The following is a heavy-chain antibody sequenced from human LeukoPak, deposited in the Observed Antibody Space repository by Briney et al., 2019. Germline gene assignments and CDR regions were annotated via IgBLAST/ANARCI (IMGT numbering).Heavy chain of an antibody. J-gene: IGHJ4*02. CDR2: INIDGSSI. Sequence: PGGSLRLSCAASGFTLNKYWMHWVRQAPGKGLVWVSRINIDGSSISYAGSVRGRFTISRDNAKNTLYLQMNNLRAEDTAVYYCTRIPADQTFFDFWGQGTLVTVSS. D-gene: IGHD2-2*01. CDR3: TRIPADQTFFDF. CDR1: GFTLNKYW. V-gene: IGHV3-74*01.